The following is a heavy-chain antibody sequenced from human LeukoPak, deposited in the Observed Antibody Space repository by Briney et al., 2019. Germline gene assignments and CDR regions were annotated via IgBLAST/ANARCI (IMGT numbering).Heavy chain of an antibody. J-gene: IGHJ4*02. CDR1: GGTFSSYT. V-gene: IGHV1-69*13. D-gene: IGHD6-25*01. CDR2: IIPIFGTA. Sequence: SVKVSCKASGGTFSSYTISWVRQAPGQGLEWMGGIIPIFGTANYAQKFQGRVTITADESTSTAYMELSSLRSEDTAVYYCARELSPATLYYFDYWGQGTLVTVSS. CDR3: ARELSPATLYYFDY.